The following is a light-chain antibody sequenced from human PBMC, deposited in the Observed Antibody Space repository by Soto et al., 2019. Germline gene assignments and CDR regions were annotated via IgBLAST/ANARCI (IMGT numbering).Light chain of an antibody. CDR1: QSVSSSY. CDR3: KQYGSATWT. CDR2: GAS. Sequence: EIVLTQSPGTLSLSPGERATLSCRASQSVSSSYLARYQQKPGQAPRLLIYGASSRATGIPDRFSGSGSGTDFPLTISRLEPEDFAVYYCKQYGSATWTFGQGTKVDIK. V-gene: IGKV3-20*01. J-gene: IGKJ1*01.